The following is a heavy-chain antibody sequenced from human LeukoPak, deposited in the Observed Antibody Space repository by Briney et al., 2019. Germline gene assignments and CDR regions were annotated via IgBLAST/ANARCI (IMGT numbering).Heavy chain of an antibody. J-gene: IGHJ3*02. V-gene: IGHV3-74*01. CDR2: IKSDGSST. CDR1: GFTFSSYW. CDR3: ASSSILTGYSAFDI. D-gene: IGHD3-9*01. Sequence: GGSLRLSCAASGFTFSSYWTHWLCQAPGKRLVWVSRIKSDGSSTTYADSVKGRFTISRDNAKNTLYLQMNSLRAEDTAVYYCASSSILTGYSAFDIWGQGTMVTVSS.